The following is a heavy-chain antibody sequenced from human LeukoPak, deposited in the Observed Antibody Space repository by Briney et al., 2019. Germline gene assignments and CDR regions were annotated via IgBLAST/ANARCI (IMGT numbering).Heavy chain of an antibody. CDR1: GYTFTSYY. J-gene: IGHJ4*02. CDR2: INPSGGST. CDR3: ARDFWQQLAPDY. Sequence: ASVKVSCKASGYTFTSYYMHWVRQAPGQGLEWMGIINPSGGSTSYAQKFQGRVTMTRDTSISTAYMELSRLRSDDPAVYYCARDFWQQLAPDYWGQGTLVTVSS. V-gene: IGHV1-46*01. D-gene: IGHD6-13*01.